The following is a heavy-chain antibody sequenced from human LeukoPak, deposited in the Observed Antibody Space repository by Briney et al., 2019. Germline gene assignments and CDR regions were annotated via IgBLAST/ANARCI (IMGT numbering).Heavy chain of an antibody. CDR2: IYYSGST. D-gene: IGHD5-18*01. V-gene: IGHV4-39*01. Sequence: SETLSLTCTVSGGSISSSSYYWGWIRQPPGKGLEWIGSIYYSGSTYYNPSLKSRVTISVDTSKNQFSLKLSSVTAADTAVYYCARGIQTGVWFDPWGQGTLVTVSS. CDR1: GGSISSSSYY. J-gene: IGHJ5*02. CDR3: ARGIQTGVWFDP.